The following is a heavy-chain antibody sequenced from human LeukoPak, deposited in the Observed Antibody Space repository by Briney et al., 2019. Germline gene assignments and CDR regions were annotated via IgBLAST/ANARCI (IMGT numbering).Heavy chain of an antibody. J-gene: IGHJ4*02. CDR3: ASLRGDNWSLDF. V-gene: IGHV3-53*01. D-gene: IGHD1-1*01. Sequence: QSGGSLRLSCAASRFTLSTYWMSWVRQAPGKGLEWVSIIYSDGSTKYTDSVKGRFTISRDNSKNMLYLQMNSLRGEDTAMYYCASLRGDNWSLDFWGQGSLVTVSS. CDR1: RFTLSTYW. CDR2: IYSDGST.